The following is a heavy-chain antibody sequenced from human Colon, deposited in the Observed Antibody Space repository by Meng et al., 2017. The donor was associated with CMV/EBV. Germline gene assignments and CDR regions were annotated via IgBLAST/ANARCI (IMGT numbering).Heavy chain of an antibody. CDR3: ARGSLAVPRTSLTFDY. CDR2: INHRETH. D-gene: IGHD6-19*01. J-gene: IGHJ4*02. V-gene: IGHV4-34*01. Sequence: QVQLQQWGAXLLKPXXXLSLTCAXYGGSLSGSYWSWILQPPGKGLEWIGEINHRETHYYNSSLKSRVSISLDTSRNQFSLTLRSVTAADTAVYYCARGSLAVPRTSLTFDYWGQGILVTVSS. CDR1: GGSLSGSY.